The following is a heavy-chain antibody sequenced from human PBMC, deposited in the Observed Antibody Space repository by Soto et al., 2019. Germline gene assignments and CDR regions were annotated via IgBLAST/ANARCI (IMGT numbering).Heavy chain of an antibody. D-gene: IGHD5-18*01. Sequence: QVQLVQSGAEVKKPGASVKVSCKASGYTFISYGISWVRQAPGQGLEWMGWISAYNGNTNYAQKVQGRVTMTTDPSPGTAYMELRSLRSDDTAGYYCARDGYSHAPFGMDVWGQGTTVTVSS. V-gene: IGHV1-18*01. CDR2: ISAYNGNT. J-gene: IGHJ6*02. CDR3: ARDGYSHAPFGMDV. CDR1: GYTFISYG.